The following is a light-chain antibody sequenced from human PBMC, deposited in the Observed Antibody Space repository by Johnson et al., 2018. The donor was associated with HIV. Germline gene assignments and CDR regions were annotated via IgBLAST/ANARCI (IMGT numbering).Light chain of an antibody. CDR1: SSNIGNNY. CDR3: ATWDSSLSEYV. V-gene: IGLV1-51*02. J-gene: IGLJ1*01. Sequence: QPVLTQPPSVSAAPGQKVTISCSGSSSNIGNNYVSWYQQLPGTAPKLLIYENNKRPSGIPDRFSASKSGTSATLGITGLQTGDEADYYCATWDSSLSEYVFGTGTKVTVL. CDR2: ENN.